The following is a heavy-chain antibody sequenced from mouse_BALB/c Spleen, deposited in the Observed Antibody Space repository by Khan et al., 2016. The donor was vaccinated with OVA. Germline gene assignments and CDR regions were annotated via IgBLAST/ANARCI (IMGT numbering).Heavy chain of an antibody. V-gene: IGHV5-9-3*01. CDR2: ISSGGDYF. CDR3: ARHNYGRMAY. J-gene: IGHJ3*01. Sequence: EVELVESGGDLVKPGGSQKLSCSASGFTFSTFAMSWVRQTPEKRLEWVATISSGGDYFYYPDSVKGRFTISRDNAKNTLYLQISRLRSEDTAMYHCARHNYGRMAYWGQGTLVTVSA. D-gene: IGHD1-1*01. CDR1: GFTFSTFA.